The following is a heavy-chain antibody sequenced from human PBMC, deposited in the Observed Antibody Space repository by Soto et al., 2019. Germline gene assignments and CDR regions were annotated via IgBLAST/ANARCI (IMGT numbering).Heavy chain of an antibody. CDR2: TSGTGEYT. Sequence: EVQLLESGGCLVQPGGSLRVSCVASGFTFRHYAMSWVRQAPGKGLEWVSSTSGTGEYTYYADSVKGRFTISRDNSKNTLFFQMNSLRAQDTAVYFCVMGDSGGYFRYFDYWGQGTLVTVSS. V-gene: IGHV3-23*01. CDR3: VMGDSGGYFRYFDY. D-gene: IGHD3-22*01. J-gene: IGHJ4*02. CDR1: GFTFRHYA.